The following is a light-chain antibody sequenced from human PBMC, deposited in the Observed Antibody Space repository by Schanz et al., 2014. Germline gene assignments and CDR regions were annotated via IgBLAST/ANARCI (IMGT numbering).Light chain of an antibody. Sequence: EIVMTQSPATLSVSPGERATLSCRASQSVSSNLAWYQQKPGQAPRLLIYGASTRDTGIPDRFSGSGSGTDFTLTISRLEPEDFAVYYCQQYHTSPYTFGQGTKLEIK. CDR1: QSVSSN. CDR2: GAS. V-gene: IGKV3-15*01. J-gene: IGKJ2*01. CDR3: QQYHTSPYT.